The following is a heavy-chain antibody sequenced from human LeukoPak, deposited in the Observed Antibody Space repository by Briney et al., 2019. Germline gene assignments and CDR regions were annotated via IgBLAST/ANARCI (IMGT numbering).Heavy chain of an antibody. CDR1: GGSISSSSYY. V-gene: IGHV4-39*07. CDR3: ARGGSGWYFGGYGFDY. Sequence: SETLSLTCTVSGGSISSSSYYWGWIRQPPGKGLEWIGSIYYSGSTYYNPSLKSRVTISVDTSKNQFSLKLSSVTAADTAVYYCARGGSGWYFGGYGFDYWGQGTLVTVSS. D-gene: IGHD6-19*01. CDR2: IYYSGST. J-gene: IGHJ4*02.